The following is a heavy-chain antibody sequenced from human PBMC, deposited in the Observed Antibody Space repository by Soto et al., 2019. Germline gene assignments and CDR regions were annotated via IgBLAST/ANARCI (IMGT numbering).Heavy chain of an antibody. CDR1: GFALSTYS. V-gene: IGHV3-48*02. CDR3: ARGFDLQYGLDV. D-gene: IGHD3-10*01. J-gene: IGHJ6*02. Sequence: EVPLVESGGGLVQRGESLRLSCAASGFALSTYSMNWVRQTPGKGLEWVAYISATGNTKYYADSVKGRFTIYRDNAKNSLYLQLNSLRDEDTAVYFCARGFDLQYGLDVWGQGTTVTVSS. CDR2: ISATGNTK.